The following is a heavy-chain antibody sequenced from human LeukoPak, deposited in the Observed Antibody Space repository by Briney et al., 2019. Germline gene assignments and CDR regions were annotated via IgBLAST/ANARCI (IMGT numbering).Heavy chain of an antibody. D-gene: IGHD2-15*01. CDR2: ISSSGTYI. V-gene: IGHV3-21*01. Sequence: GGSLRLSCAASGFTFSIYSMNWVRQAPGKGLEWVSSISSSGTYIHYADSVKGRFTISRDNAKNSLYLQMNSLRAEDTAVYYCAKIQGYCSGGSCPYYMDVWGKGTTVTISS. CDR1: GFTFSIYS. J-gene: IGHJ6*03. CDR3: AKIQGYCSGGSCPYYMDV.